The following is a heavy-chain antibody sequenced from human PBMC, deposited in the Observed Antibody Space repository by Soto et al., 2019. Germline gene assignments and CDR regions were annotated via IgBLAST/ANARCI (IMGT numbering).Heavy chain of an antibody. CDR2: IIPIFGTA. J-gene: IGHJ6*02. Sequence: SVKVSCKASGGTFSSYAISWVRQAPGQGLEWMGGIIPIFGTANYAQKFQGRVTITADESTSTAYMELSSLRSEDTAVYYCARMDVEEWTYYYYGMDVWGQGTTVTVSS. CDR1: GGTFSSYA. V-gene: IGHV1-69*13. CDR3: ARMDVEEWTYYYYGMDV. D-gene: IGHD3-3*01.